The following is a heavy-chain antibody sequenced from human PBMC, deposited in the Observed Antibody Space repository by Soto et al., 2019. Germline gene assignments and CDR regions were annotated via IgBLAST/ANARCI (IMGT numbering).Heavy chain of an antibody. V-gene: IGHV4-59*01. CDR3: ARGRMSPNWFDP. CDR1: GGSISSYY. J-gene: IGHJ5*02. CDR2: IYYSGST. Sequence: SETLSLTCTVSGGSISSYYWSWIRQPPGKGLEWIGYIYYSGSTNYNPSLKSRVTIAVDTSKNQFSLKLSSVTAADTAVYYCARGRMSPNWFDPWGQGTLVTVSS.